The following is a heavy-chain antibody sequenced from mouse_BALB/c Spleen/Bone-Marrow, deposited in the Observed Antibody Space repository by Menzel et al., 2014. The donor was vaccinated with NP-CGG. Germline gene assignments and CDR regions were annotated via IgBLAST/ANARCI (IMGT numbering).Heavy chain of an antibody. J-gene: IGHJ4*01. Sequence: QVQLKESGTDLVRPGTSVKVSCKASGYAFTNYLIEWIKQRPGQGLEWIGVINPGSGGINYNERFKGKATLTADKSSSTAYMQLGSLTSDDSAVYFCARSIYDGYSEAMDYWGQGTSVTVSS. CDR2: INPGSGGI. CDR3: ARSIYDGYSEAMDY. CDR1: GYAFTNYL. V-gene: IGHV1-54*03. D-gene: IGHD2-3*01.